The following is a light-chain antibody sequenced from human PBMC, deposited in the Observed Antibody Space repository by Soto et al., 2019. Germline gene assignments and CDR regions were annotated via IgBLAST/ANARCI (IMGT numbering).Light chain of an antibody. CDR3: QHYYSGTL. J-gene: IGKJ2*01. CDR2: KAS. Sequence: DIQMTQSPSTLSASVGDRVTITCRASQSISPWLAWYQQKPGKAPKLLIQKASNLESGVPSRFSGSGSGTEFTLTISSLQPDDFATYYCQHYYSGTLFGQGTKLEIK. V-gene: IGKV1-5*03. CDR1: QSISPW.